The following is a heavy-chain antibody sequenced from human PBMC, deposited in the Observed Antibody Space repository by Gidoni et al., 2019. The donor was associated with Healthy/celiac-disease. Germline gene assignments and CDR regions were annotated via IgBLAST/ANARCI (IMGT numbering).Heavy chain of an antibody. CDR2: INHSGST. CDR1: GGSFSGYY. J-gene: IGHJ4*02. V-gene: IGHV4-34*01. Sequence: QVQLQQWGAGLLKPSETLSLTCAVYGGSFSGYYWSWIRQPPGKGLEWIGEINHSGSTNYNPSLKSRVTISVDTSKNQFSLKLSSVTAADTAVYYCARASNPHYGSGSYPRCLDYWGQGTLVTVSS. D-gene: IGHD3-10*01. CDR3: ARASNPHYGSGSYPRCLDY.